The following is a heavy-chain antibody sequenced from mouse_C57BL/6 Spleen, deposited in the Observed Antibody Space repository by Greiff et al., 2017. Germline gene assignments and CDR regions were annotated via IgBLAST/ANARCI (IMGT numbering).Heavy chain of an antibody. V-gene: IGHV5-17*01. CDR3: ARPSGYYDYPYAMDY. D-gene: IGHD2-4*01. CDR2: ISSGSSTI. CDR1: GFTFSDYG. J-gene: IGHJ4*01. Sequence: EVQVVESGGGLVKPGGSLKLSCAASGFTFSDYGMHWVRQAPEKGLEWVAYISSGSSTIYYADTVKGRFTISRDNTKNTLFLQMTSLRSEDTAMYYCARPSGYYDYPYAMDYWGQGTSVTVSS.